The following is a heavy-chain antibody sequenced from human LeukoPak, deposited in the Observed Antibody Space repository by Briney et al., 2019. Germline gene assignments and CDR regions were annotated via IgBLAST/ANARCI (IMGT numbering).Heavy chain of an antibody. Sequence: ASVKVSCKSSGYTFTGYYMHWVRQAPGQGLEWMGWINSKSGDTAYAKKFEGRVTMIRDTSISTAYMELTGLTSDDTAVYYCAREIYGGKKGDDYWGQGTLVTVSS. CDR3: AREIYGGKKGDDY. J-gene: IGHJ4*02. D-gene: IGHD4/OR15-4a*01. V-gene: IGHV1-2*02. CDR1: GYTFTGYY. CDR2: INSKSGDT.